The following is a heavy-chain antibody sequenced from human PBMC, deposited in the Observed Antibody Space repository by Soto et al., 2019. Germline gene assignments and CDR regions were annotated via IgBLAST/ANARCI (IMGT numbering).Heavy chain of an antibody. J-gene: IGHJ4*02. Sequence: GASVKVSCKASGGTFSSYAISWVRQAPGQGLEWMGGVTPIFGTANYAQKFQDRVTITADDSTNTVYMELSSLRSDDTAVYFCASGASRWYPYFFDSWAQGTLVTVSS. CDR2: VTPIFGTA. CDR3: ASGASRWYPYFFDS. V-gene: IGHV1-69*13. D-gene: IGHD6-13*01. CDR1: GGTFSSYA.